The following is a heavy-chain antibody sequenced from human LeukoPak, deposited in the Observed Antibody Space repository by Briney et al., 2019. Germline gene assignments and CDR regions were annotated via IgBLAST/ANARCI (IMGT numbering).Heavy chain of an antibody. D-gene: IGHD3-3*01. J-gene: IGHJ4*02. V-gene: IGHV4-59*01. CDR2: IYYSGGT. CDR1: GGSISSYY. CDR3: AGARHYDFWSGYHEFDY. Sequence: KPSETLSLTCTVSGGSISSYYWSWIRQPPGKGLEWIGYIYYSGGTNYNPSLKSRVTISVDTSKNQFSLKLSSVTAADTAVYYCAGARHYDFWSGYHEFDYWGQGTLVTVSS.